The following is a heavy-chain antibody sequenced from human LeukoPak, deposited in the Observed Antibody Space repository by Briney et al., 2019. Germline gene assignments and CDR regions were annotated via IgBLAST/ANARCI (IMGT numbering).Heavy chain of an antibody. CDR3: AKARDFDFWSGYSNWFDP. CDR1: GFTFSTYA. CDR2: ISGSGSST. Sequence: PGGSLRLSCAASGFTFSTYAMIWVRQAPGKGLEWVSGISGSGSSTYSADYVKGRILISRDNSKNTLCLQMNGLRAEDTAVYYCAKARDFDFWSGYSNWFDPWGQGTLVTVSS. J-gene: IGHJ5*02. D-gene: IGHD3-3*01. V-gene: IGHV3-23*01.